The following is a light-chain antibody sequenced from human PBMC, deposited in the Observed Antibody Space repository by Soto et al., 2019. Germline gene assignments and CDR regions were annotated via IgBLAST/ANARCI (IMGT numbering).Light chain of an antibody. CDR2: DAS. J-gene: IGKJ4*01. CDR1: QSVGSY. Sequence: PGERATLSCRASQSVGSYFAWYQQKPGQAPRLLIYDASSRATGIPARFSGSGSGTDFTLTISSLEPEDFAVYYCQQRSDWPSTLGGGTRVEIK. V-gene: IGKV3-11*01. CDR3: QQRSDWPST.